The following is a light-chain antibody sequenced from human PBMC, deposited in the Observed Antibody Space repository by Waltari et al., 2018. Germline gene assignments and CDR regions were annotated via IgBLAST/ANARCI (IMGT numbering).Light chain of an antibody. CDR1: QSVSGF. Sequence: EIVLTQSPGTLSLSPGERATLACRASQSVSGFLAWYQQKPGQAPRLLIYHASNRATGIPDRFSGSGPGTDFSLTISRLEPEDFAVYYCQNHEKLPATFGQGTKVEI. CDR3: QNHEKLPAT. J-gene: IGKJ1*01. CDR2: HAS. V-gene: IGKV3D-11*02.